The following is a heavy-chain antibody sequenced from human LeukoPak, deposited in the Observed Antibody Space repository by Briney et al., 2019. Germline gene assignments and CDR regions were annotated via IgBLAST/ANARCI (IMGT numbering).Heavy chain of an antibody. Sequence: GGSLRLSCAASGFTFSTYSMNWVRQAPGKGLEWVSSISGSSSYIYYADSVKGRFTISRDSAQNSMYLQMNSLRAEDTAVYYCARGQSYSWFYPWGQGTLVTVSS. CDR1: GFTFSTYS. CDR3: ARGQSYSWFYP. CDR2: ISGSSSYI. D-gene: IGHD1-26*01. V-gene: IGHV3-21*01. J-gene: IGHJ5*02.